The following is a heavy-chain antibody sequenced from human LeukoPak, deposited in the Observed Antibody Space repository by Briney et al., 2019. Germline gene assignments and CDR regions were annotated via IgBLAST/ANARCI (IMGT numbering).Heavy chain of an antibody. J-gene: IGHJ4*02. CDR2: ITRGGGST. CDR3: AKHMNGNYAFVY. Sequence: GGSLRLSCAASGFTFSTCGMSWVRQAPGKGLEWVSVITRGGGSTYNADSVKGRFTISRDNSRNTLYLQMNSLRAEDTAVYYCAKHMNGNYAFVYWGQGTLVTVSS. CDR1: GFTFSTCG. D-gene: IGHD1-7*01. V-gene: IGHV3-23*01.